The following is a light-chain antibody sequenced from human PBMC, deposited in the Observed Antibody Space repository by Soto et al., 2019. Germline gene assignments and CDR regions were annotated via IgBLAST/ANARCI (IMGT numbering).Light chain of an antibody. Sequence: QAVVTQESSLTVSPGGTVTLTCASSTGAVNGDHFSNWFQQKPGQAPRSLIYSTSHKHSWTPARFSGSLLGDKAALTLSDVQPEDEADYFCLLHYYSVWVFGGGTKLTVL. CDR1: TGAVNGDHF. CDR3: LLHYYSVWV. CDR2: STS. V-gene: IGLV7-43*01. J-gene: IGLJ3*02.